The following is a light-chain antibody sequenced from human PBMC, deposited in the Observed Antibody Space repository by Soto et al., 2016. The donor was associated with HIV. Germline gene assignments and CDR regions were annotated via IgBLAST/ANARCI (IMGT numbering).Light chain of an antibody. CDR1: QSINSW. Sequence: DIQMTQSPSTLSASVGDRVTITCRASQSINSWLAWYQQKAGKAPKLLIYKASSLESGVPSRFSGSGSGFTEFTLTISSLQPDDFATYYCQQYNSYPWTFGQGTKVEIK. V-gene: IGKV1-5*03. CDR2: KAS. CDR3: QQYNSYPWT. J-gene: IGKJ1*01.